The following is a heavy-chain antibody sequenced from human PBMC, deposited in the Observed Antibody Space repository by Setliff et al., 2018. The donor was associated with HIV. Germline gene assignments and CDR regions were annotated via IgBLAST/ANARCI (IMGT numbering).Heavy chain of an antibody. Sequence: SETLSLTCTVSGGSISNYYWSWIRQPPGKGLEWIGYISYTGTTKYNPSLKSRVTISVDKSMNQFSLRLNSVTAADTAVYYCARGGSNSGWYGFFDFWGQGAQVTVS. CDR2: ISYTGTT. J-gene: IGHJ4*02. V-gene: IGHV4-59*08. D-gene: IGHD6-19*01. CDR1: GGSISNYY. CDR3: ARGGSNSGWYGFFDF.